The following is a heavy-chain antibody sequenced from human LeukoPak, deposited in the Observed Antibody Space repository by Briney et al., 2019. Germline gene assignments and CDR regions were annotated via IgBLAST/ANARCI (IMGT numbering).Heavy chain of an antibody. J-gene: IGHJ4*02. CDR1: GFTFDDYA. CDR2: ISWDGGST. CDR3: AKDLRGGYSYGPIDY. V-gene: IGHV3-43D*03. D-gene: IGHD5-18*01. Sequence: GGSLRLSCAASGFTFDDYAMHWVRQAPGKGLEWVSLISWDGGSTYYADSVKGRFTISRDNSKNSLYLQMNSLRAEDTALYYCAKDLRGGYSYGPIDYWGQGTLVTVSS.